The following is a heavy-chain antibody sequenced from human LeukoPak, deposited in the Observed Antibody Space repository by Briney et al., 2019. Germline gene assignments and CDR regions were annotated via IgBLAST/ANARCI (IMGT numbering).Heavy chain of an antibody. Sequence: GGSLRLSCAASGFTFGSYWMSWVRQAPGKGLEWVANIKQDGSEKYYVDSVKGRFTISRDNANKSLYLQLNSLTAEDTALYYCAGGGTAICPDHWGQGTLVTVSS. V-gene: IGHV3-7*01. CDR3: AGGGTAICPDH. D-gene: IGHD2-21*01. CDR2: IKQDGSEK. CDR1: GFTFGSYW. J-gene: IGHJ4*02.